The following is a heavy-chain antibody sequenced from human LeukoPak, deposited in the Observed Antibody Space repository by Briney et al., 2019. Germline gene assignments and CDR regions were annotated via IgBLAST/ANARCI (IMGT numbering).Heavy chain of an antibody. CDR2: IYYSGST. Sequence: KSSETLSLTCTVSGVSISSGGYYWSWIRQHPGKGLEWIGYIYYSGSTYYNPSLKSRFTISVDTSKNQFSLKLSSVTAADTAVYYCAREKVGYYDSSGKGHFDYWGQGTLVTVSS. D-gene: IGHD3-22*01. J-gene: IGHJ4*02. CDR3: AREKVGYYDSSGKGHFDY. V-gene: IGHV4-31*03. CDR1: GVSISSGGYY.